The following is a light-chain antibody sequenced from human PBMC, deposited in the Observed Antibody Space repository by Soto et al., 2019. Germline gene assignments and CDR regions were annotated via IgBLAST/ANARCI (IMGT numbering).Light chain of an antibody. CDR1: QSVSSSY. V-gene: IGKV3-20*01. CDR3: SQYGSSPGVT. Sequence: EIVLTQSPGTLSLSPGERATLSCRASQSVSSSYLAWYQQKPGQAPRLLIYGASSRATGIPDRCSGSGSGTAFTPITSRMEPEEFAAYYCSQYGSSPGVTFGPGTKVDIK. CDR2: GAS. J-gene: IGKJ3*01.